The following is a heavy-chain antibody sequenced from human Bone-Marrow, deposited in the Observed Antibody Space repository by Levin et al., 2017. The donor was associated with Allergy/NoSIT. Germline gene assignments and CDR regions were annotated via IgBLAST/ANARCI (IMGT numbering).Heavy chain of an antibody. J-gene: IGHJ4*02. V-gene: IGHV3-74*01. CDR3: ATERAGERYFDY. D-gene: IGHD3-10*01. Sequence: GGSLRLSCAASGFTFSSYWMHWVRQAPGKWLVWVSRINSDGISTTYADSVKGRFTISRDNAKNTLYLQMSSLRAEDTAVYYCATERAGERYFDYWGQGTLVTVSS. CDR1: GFTFSSYW. CDR2: INSDGIST.